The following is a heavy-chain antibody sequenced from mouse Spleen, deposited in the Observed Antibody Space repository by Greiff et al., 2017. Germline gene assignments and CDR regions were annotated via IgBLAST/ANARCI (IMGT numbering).Heavy chain of an antibody. J-gene: IGHJ4*01. CDR3: TRTAGYYGDAMDY. CDR1: GYTFTDYE. CDR2: IDPETGGT. Sequence: LQQSGAELVRPGASVTLSCKASGYTFTDYEMHWVKQTPVHGLEWIGAIDPETGGTAYNQKFKGKAILTADKSSSTAYMELRSLTSEDSAVYYCTRTAGYYGDAMDYWGQGTSVTVSS. V-gene: IGHV1-15*01. D-gene: IGHD1-1*01.